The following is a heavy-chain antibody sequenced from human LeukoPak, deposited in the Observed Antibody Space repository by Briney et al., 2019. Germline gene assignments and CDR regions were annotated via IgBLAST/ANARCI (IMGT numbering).Heavy chain of an antibody. CDR1: AFTVGSGW. J-gene: IGHJ4*02. V-gene: IGHV3-7*01. CDR3: ARDIEAAGLFLDY. Sequence: GPSQTLSQAASAFTVGSGWMSSVRQAPRKGLGWVANMKYDGSEQHHVHSVKGRFTISRDNAKNTLYLHIYRARDAETAVYYCARDIEAAGLFLDYWGQGTLVTVSS. D-gene: IGHD6-13*01. CDR2: MKYDGSEQ.